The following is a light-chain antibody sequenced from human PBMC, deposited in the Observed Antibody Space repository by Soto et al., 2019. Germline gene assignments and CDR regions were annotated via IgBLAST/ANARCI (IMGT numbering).Light chain of an antibody. J-gene: IGKJ1*01. Sequence: MTESAVTLSVSPATTATLSCRASESVSSSLAWFQQKPGQAPRLLIYGSSTRATGVPARFSGSGSGTEFTLIISSLQSEDSAAYYCQQCNSRLWTFGQGTKVDIK. V-gene: IGKV3-15*01. CDR2: GSS. CDR3: QQCNSRLWT. CDR1: ESVSSS.